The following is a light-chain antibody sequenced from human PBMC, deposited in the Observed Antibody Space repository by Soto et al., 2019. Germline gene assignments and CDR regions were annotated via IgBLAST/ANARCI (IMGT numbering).Light chain of an antibody. CDR3: QQSYSPPLN. J-gene: IGKJ4*01. CDR1: QGISNY. Sequence: DIQMTQSPSSLSASAGDRVIITFRASQGISNYLNWYQKKPGKAPKLLIYAASNLQSGVPPRFSVCGPGTDFTLTISSLQPEDVASSYCQQSYSPPLNFGGGTEMEIK. CDR2: AAS. V-gene: IGKV1-39*01.